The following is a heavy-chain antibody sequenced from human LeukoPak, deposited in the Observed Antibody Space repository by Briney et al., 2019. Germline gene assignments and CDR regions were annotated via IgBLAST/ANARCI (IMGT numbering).Heavy chain of an antibody. V-gene: IGHV3-30-3*01. J-gene: IGHJ4*02. CDR3: ARVGVTNYFDY. CDR2: ISYDGSNK. Sequence: QTGGSLRLSCAASGFTFSSYAMHWVRQAPGKGLEWVAVISYDGSNKYYADSVKGRFTISRDNAKNSLYLQMNSLRAEDTAVYYCARVGVTNYFDYWGQGTLVTVSS. D-gene: IGHD2-2*01. CDR1: GFTFSSYA.